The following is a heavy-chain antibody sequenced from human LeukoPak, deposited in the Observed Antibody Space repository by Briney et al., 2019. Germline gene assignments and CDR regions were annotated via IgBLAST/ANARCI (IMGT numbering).Heavy chain of an antibody. J-gene: IGHJ4*02. CDR1: GFTVSTNY. Sequence: GGSLKLSCAASGFTVSTNYISWVRQAPGKGLEWVSVIYSAGSTYYADSVKGRFTISRDNSKNTVYLQMNSLRPDDTAVYYCAREGGSGSYGYDYWGQGTLVTVSS. V-gene: IGHV3-66*02. CDR2: IYSAGST. D-gene: IGHD3-10*01. CDR3: AREGGSGSYGYDY.